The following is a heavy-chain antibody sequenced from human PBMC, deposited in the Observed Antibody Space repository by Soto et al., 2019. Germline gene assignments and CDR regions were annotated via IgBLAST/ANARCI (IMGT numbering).Heavy chain of an antibody. J-gene: IGHJ3*01. CDR3: AHRLKNYYDSSGSWGNDALDV. CDR1: GFSLSTRGVG. V-gene: IGHV2-5*02. CDR2: IYWDYDR. D-gene: IGHD3-22*01. Sequence: QITLKESGPTLVKPTQTLTVTCTFSGFSLSTRGVGMGWIRQPPGKALEGLALIYWDYDRRYSPSLKSRVTVPIDTSKHQLVLTMTNVDPADTATYYCAHRLKNYYDSSGSWGNDALDVWGPGTMVTDSS.